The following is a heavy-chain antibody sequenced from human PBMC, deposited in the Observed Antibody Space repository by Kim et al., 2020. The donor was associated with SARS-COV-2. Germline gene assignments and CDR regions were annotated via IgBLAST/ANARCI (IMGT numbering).Heavy chain of an antibody. CDR2: IIASGGST. J-gene: IGHJ1*01. CDR1: GFTFGSYG. V-gene: IGHV3-23*01. Sequence: GGSLRLSCAVSGFTFGSYGMSWVRQAPGKGLEWVSRIIASGGSTSYADAVKGRFTISRDNSKNTVYLQMRRLRVEDTAVYYCVTFSVASDWGHGTLVAV. D-gene: IGHD5-12*01. CDR3: VTFSVASD.